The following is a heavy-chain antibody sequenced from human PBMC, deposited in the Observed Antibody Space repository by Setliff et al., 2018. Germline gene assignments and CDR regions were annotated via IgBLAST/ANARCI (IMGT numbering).Heavy chain of an antibody. CDR3: AREGVDTRSSTDYRSYMDV. CDR2: TIPLFGTT. Sequence: SVKVSCKASGGTFSNYGVSWVRQAPGQGLEWMGGTIPLFGTTDYAQKFPGRVTIITDESTSTAYMELSRLTSDDTAVYYCAREGVDTRSSTDYRSYMDVWGQGTTVTVSS. V-gene: IGHV1-69*05. J-gene: IGHJ6*03. D-gene: IGHD2-15*01. CDR1: GGTFSNYG.